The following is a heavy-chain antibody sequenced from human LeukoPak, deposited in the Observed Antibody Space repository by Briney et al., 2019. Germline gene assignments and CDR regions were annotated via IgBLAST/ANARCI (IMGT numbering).Heavy chain of an antibody. CDR1: GYTFTSYD. Sequence: GASVKVSCKASGYTFTSYDINWVRQATGQGLEWMGWMNPNSGNTGYAQKFQGRATMTRNTSISTAYMELSSLRSEDTAVYYCARRRCSCTSFYAKNWFDPWGQGTLVTVSS. D-gene: IGHD2-2*01. J-gene: IGHJ5*02. V-gene: IGHV1-8*01. CDR2: MNPNSGNT. CDR3: ARRRCSCTSFYAKNWFDP.